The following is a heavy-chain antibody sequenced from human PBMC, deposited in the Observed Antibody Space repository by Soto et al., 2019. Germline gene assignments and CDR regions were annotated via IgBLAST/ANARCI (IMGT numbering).Heavy chain of an antibody. V-gene: IGHV4-31*03. CDR1: DGSIDSGSYY. CDR2: IHYSGSI. CDR3: TRGLDRAKLGY. J-gene: IGHJ4*02. Sequence: PSETLSLTCTVSDGSIDSGSYYRSWVRQYPGKGLEWIGSIHYSGSIYYSPSLRSRLTMSADTSKNQFSLKLSSVTVADTAAYYCTRGLDRAKLGYWGQGIQVTVSS. D-gene: IGHD1-26*01.